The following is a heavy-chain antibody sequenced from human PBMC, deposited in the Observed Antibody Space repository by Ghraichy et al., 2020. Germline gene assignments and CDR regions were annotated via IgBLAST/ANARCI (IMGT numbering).Heavy chain of an antibody. V-gene: IGHV1-69*13. D-gene: IGHD3-3*01. CDR3: AVVSFGVVRGRPGYYYYYGMDV. Sequence: SVKVSCKASGGTFSIYAISWVRQAPGQGLEWMGGLIPILGAANYAQKFQGRVTITADESTRTAYMELSSLRSEDTAVYYCAVVSFGVVRGRPGYYYYYGMDVWGQGTTVAVSS. CDR1: GGTFSIYA. CDR2: LIPILGAA. J-gene: IGHJ6*02.